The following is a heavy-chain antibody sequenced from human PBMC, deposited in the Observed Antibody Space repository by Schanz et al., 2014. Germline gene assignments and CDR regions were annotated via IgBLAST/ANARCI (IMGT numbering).Heavy chain of an antibody. CDR1: GVTFSSYA. V-gene: IGHV3-23*01. Sequence: EVQLLESGGGFVQPGGSLRLSCVASGVTFSSYAMSWVRQASGKGLEWVSGITRQGTTYYADFVKGRFSISRDLSSNTLYLQMNSLRAEDTAVYYCVRDLGGDQTDYWGQGTLVTVSS. J-gene: IGHJ4*02. CDR3: VRDLGGDQTDY. CDR2: ITRQGTT. D-gene: IGHD4-17*01.